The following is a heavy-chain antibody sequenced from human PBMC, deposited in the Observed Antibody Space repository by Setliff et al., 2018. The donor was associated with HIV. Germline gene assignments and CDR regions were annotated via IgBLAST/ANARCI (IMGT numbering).Heavy chain of an antibody. V-gene: IGHV3-30*07. CDR2: ISYDGSNK. J-gene: IGHJ4*02. CDR3: ARGEPDYQFGSGYWYFFNY. Sequence: LRLSCAASGFTFSSYAMHWFRQAPGKGLEWVAVISYDGSNKYYADSVKGRFTIPRDNSKNTTYLQMNALKDDDTAIYYCARGEPDYQFGSGYWYFFNYWGQGALVTVSS. CDR1: GFTFSSYA. D-gene: IGHD3-3*02.